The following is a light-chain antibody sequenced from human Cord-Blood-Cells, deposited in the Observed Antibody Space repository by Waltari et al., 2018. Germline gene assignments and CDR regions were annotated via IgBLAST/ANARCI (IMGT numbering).Light chain of an antibody. CDR3: AAWDDSLSGPV. Sequence: QSVLTQPPSASGPPGQRVTIPSSESRSNIGSNYVYWYQQLPGTAPKLLIYRNIQWPSGVPDRFSGSKSGTSASLAISGLRSEDEADYYCAAWDDSLSGPVFGGGTKLTVL. CDR1: RSNIGSNY. V-gene: IGLV1-47*01. CDR2: RNI. J-gene: IGLJ2*01.